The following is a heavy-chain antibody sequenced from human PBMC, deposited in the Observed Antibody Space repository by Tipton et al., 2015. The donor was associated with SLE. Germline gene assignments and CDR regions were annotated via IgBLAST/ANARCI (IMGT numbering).Heavy chain of an antibody. CDR1: GVSISSGSFY. D-gene: IGHD3-10*01. Sequence: TLSLTCTVSGVSISSGSFYWSWIRHHPGRGLEWIGYIYYTGTTYYNPSLKSRVTISVDTSKNQFSLKLSSVTAADTAVYCCARGISLYYYYYMDVWGKGTTVTVSS. V-gene: IGHV4-31*03. CDR3: ARGISLYYYYYMDV. CDR2: IYYTGTT. J-gene: IGHJ6*03.